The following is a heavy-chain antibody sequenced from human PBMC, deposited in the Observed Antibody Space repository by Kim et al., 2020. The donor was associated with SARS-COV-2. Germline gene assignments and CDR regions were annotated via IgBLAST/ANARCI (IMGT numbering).Heavy chain of an antibody. CDR3: TRLYGSGSYYNGTTFDP. V-gene: IGHV3-73*01. D-gene: IGHD3-10*01. J-gene: IGHJ5*02. Sequence: VRGRFTISRSDSKNTAYLQMNSLKTEDTAVYYCTRLYGSGSYYNGTTFDPWGQGTLVTVSA.